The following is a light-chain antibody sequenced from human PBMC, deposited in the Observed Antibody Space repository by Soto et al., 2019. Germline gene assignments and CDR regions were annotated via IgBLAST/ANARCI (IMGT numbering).Light chain of an antibody. CDR3: QQYGSSPS. V-gene: IGKV3D-20*01. Sequence: IVLTQSPATLSLSLGERGTLCSVASQSVSTNYVAWYQQKPGLAPRLLIYDASSRAAGISHRFSGGGSGTDFTLTISRLEPEDFAVYYCQQYGSSPSFGGGTKVDI. J-gene: IGKJ4*01. CDR2: DAS. CDR1: QSVSTNY.